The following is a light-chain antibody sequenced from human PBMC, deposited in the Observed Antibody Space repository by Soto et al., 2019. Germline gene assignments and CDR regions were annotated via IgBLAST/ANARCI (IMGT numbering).Light chain of an antibody. CDR1: SSDVGYYDY. CDR2: DVI. CDR3: SSYTTSNTYV. J-gene: IGLJ1*01. V-gene: IGLV2-14*03. Sequence: QSALTQPASVSGSPGQSITISCTGTSSDVGYYDYVSWYQQHPGKVPKLMISDVINRPSGVSNRFSGSKSGNTASLTISGLQAEDEAHYYCSSYTTSNTYVFGTGTKVTVL.